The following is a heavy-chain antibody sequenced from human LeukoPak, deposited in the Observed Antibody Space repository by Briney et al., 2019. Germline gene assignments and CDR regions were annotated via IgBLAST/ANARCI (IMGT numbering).Heavy chain of an antibody. CDR1: GFTFSSYS. CDR3: ARALDSYGEFDY. D-gene: IGHD5-18*01. Sequence: PGGSLRLSCAASGFTFSSYSMNWVRQAPGKGLEWVSSISSSSSYIYYADSVKGRFTISRDNAKNSLYLQMNSLRAEGTAVYYCARALDSYGEFDYWGQGTLVTVSS. V-gene: IGHV3-21*01. J-gene: IGHJ4*02. CDR2: ISSSSSYI.